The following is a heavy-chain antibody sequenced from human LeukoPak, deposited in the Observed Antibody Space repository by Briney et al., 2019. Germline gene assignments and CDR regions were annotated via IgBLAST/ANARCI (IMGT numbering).Heavy chain of an antibody. D-gene: IGHD3-10*01. Sequence: GGSLRLSCVASGFTFSNYVMSWVRQAPGKGLEWVASICGSGGSKHYADSVKGRFTISRDNSKNTLYLQMNSLRAADTAVYYCAKSGGGSYSWGQGTLVTVSS. J-gene: IGHJ5*02. CDR1: GFTFSNYV. CDR2: ICGSGGSK. V-gene: IGHV3-23*01. CDR3: AKSGGGSYS.